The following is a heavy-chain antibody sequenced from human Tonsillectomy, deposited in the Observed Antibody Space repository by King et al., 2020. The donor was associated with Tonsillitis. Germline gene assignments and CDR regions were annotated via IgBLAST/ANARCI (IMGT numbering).Heavy chain of an antibody. V-gene: IGHV3-23*04. D-gene: IGHD1-1*01. CDR1: GFTFSSYA. J-gene: IGHJ2*01. CDR3: AKAVQPTRDWYFDL. CDR2: ISGSGGST. Sequence: VQLVESGGGLVQPGGSRRLSCAASGFTFSSYAMSWVRQAPGKGLEWVSGISGSGGSTYYVDSVKGRFTISRDNSKNTLYLQMKSLRAEDTAVYYCAKAVQPTRDWYFDLWGRGTLVTVSS.